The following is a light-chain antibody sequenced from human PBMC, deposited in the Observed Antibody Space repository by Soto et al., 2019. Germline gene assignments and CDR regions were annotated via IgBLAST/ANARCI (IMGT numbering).Light chain of an antibody. V-gene: IGLV2-14*01. J-gene: IGLJ2*01. Sequence: QSALTQPASVSGSPGQSITISCTGTNSDVGGYNSVSWYHQHPGKAPKLMIYDVSNRPSGVSNRFSGSKSGNTASLTISGLQAEDEADYYCSSYTSSGTLVFGGGTKVTVL. CDR1: NSDVGGYNS. CDR3: SSYTSSGTLV. CDR2: DVS.